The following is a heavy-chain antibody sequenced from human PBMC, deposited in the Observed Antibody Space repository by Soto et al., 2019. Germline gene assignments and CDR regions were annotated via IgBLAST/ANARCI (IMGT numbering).Heavy chain of an antibody. Sequence: SETLSLTCTVSGGSVSSGSYYWSWIRQPPGKGLEWIGYIYYSGSTSYNPSLKSRVTISVDTSKNQFSLKLSSVTAADTAVYYCARLIHYYDSSGYRYNWFDPWGQGTLVTVSS. CDR1: GGSVSSGSYY. J-gene: IGHJ5*02. D-gene: IGHD3-22*01. V-gene: IGHV4-61*01. CDR3: ARLIHYYDSSGYRYNWFDP. CDR2: IYYSGST.